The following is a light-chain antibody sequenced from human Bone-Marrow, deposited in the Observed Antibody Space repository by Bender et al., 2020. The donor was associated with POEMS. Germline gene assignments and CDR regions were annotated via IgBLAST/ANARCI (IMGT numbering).Light chain of an antibody. V-gene: IGLV2-23*01. CDR1: SSDVGSYDL. J-gene: IGLJ3*02. Sequence: HSALTQTASVSGSPGQSITISCAGTSSDVGSYDLVSWYQQNPGKAPKLIIYEGSKRPSGVSNRFSGSKSGNTASLTISGLQAEDEADYYCAVWDAGLNGWVFGGGTKLTVL. CDR2: EGS. CDR3: AVWDAGLNGWV.